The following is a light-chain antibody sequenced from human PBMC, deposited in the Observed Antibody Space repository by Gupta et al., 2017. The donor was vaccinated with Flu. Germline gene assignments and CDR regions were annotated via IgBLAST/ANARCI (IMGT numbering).Light chain of an antibody. J-gene: IGKJ2*01. CDR3: QQRSNWPPYT. V-gene: IGKV3-11*01. Sequence: EIVLTQSPATLSLSPGERATLSCRASQSVSSYLAWYQQKPGQAPRLLIYDASNRATGIPARFSGSGSGTDFTLTISSLEPEEFAVYYCQQRSNWPPYTFGQETKLEIK. CDR1: QSVSSY. CDR2: DAS.